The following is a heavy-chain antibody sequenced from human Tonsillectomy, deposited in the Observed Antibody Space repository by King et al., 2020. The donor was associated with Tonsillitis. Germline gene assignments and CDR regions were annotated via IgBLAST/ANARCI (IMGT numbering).Heavy chain of an antibody. CDR2: IYHSGST. J-gene: IGHJ3*02. V-gene: IGHV4-4*02. Sequence: QLQESGPGLVKPSGTLSLTCAVSGGSISSSNWWSWVRQPPGKGLEWIGEIYHSGSTNYNPSLRSRVTISVDKSTNQFSLKLSSVTAADTAVYYCARDAGATYYYDSSGLLAFDIWGQGTMVTVSS. CDR3: ARDAGATYYYDSSGLLAFDI. D-gene: IGHD3-22*01. CDR1: GGSISSSNW.